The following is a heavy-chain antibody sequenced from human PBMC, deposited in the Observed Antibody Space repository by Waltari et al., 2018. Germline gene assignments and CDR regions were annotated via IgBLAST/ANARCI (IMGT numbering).Heavy chain of an antibody. CDR1: GFTFSSYA. CDR2: ISFDGSNK. CDR3: ARETYYDFWSGYSPYYYYGMDV. J-gene: IGHJ6*02. V-gene: IGHV3-30*16. D-gene: IGHD3-3*01. Sequence: QVQLVESGGGVVQPGRSLRLSCAASGFTFSSYALHWVRQAPGKGHAWVAVISFDGSNKYYADSVKGRFTISRDNSKNTLYLQMNSLRAEDTAVYYCARETYYDFWSGYSPYYYYGMDVWGQGTTVTVSS.